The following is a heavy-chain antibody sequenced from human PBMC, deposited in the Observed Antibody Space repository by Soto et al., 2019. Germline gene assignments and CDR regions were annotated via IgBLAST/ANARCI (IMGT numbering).Heavy chain of an antibody. D-gene: IGHD3-22*01. J-gene: IGHJ5*02. CDR2: ISGSGGST. Sequence: GGSLRLSCAASGFTFSGYGMHWVRQAPGKGLEWVSAISGSGGSTYYADSVKGRFTISRDNSKNTLYLQMNSLRAEDTAVYYCAKDRAGYDSSAFDDWGQGTLVTVSS. CDR3: AKDRAGYDSSAFDD. V-gene: IGHV3-23*01. CDR1: GFTFSGYG.